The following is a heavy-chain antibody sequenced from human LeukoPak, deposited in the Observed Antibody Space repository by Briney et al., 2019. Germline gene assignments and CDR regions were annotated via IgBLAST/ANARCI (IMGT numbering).Heavy chain of an antibody. Sequence: SETLSLTCTVSGDSISSYYWSWIRQPPGKGLEWIGYIYYSGSTNYNPSLKSRVTISVDTSKNQFSLKLSSVTAADTAVYYCARTDWCSGGSCYSGGYYYMDVWGKGTTVTVSS. D-gene: IGHD2-15*01. J-gene: IGHJ6*03. CDR2: IYYSGST. V-gene: IGHV4-59*01. CDR1: GDSISSYY. CDR3: ARTDWCSGGSCYSGGYYYMDV.